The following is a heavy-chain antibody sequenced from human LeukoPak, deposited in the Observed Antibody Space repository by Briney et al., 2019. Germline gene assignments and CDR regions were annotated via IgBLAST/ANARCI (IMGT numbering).Heavy chain of an antibody. V-gene: IGHV1-8*03. CDR3: ATYITMVRGSPFDI. CDR1: GYTFTSYD. J-gene: IGHJ3*02. Sequence: GASVKVSCKASGYTFTSYDINWVRRATGQGLEWMGWMNPNSGNTGYAQKFQGRVTITRNTSISTAYMELSSLRSEDTAVYYCATYITMVRGSPFDIWGQGTMVTVSS. D-gene: IGHD3-10*01. CDR2: MNPNSGNT.